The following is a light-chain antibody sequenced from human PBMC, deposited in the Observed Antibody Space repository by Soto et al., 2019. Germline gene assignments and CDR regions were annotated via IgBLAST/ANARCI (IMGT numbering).Light chain of an antibody. CDR2: DAS. J-gene: IGKJ1*01. V-gene: IGKV3-11*01. CDR3: QQRSNWPWT. CDR1: QSVSIY. Sequence: EIVMSQSPATLSVSPGERATLPCRASQSVSIYLAWYQQKPDQAPRLLIYDASNRATGIPARFSGSGSGTDFTLTISSLEPEDFAVYYCQQRSNWPWTFGQGTKVDIK.